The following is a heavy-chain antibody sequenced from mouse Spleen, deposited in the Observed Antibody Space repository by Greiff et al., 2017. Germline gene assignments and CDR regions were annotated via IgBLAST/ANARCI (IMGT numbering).Heavy chain of an antibody. CDR1: GYTFTSYW. D-gene: IGHD4-1*01. J-gene: IGHJ2*01. Sequence: QVQLQQPGAELVKPGASVKLSCKASGYTFTSYWMQWVKQRPGQGLEWIGEIDPSDSYTNYNQKFKGKATLTVDTSSSTAYMQLSSLTSEDSAVYYCARGWDLLYFDYWGQGTTLTVSS. V-gene: IGHV1-50*01. CDR2: IDPSDSYT. CDR3: ARGWDLLYFDY.